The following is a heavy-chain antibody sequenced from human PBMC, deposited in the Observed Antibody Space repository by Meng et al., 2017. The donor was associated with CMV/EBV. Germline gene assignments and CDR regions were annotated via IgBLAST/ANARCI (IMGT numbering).Heavy chain of an antibody. V-gene: IGHV3-7*01. CDR3: ARIGYCSSTSCYLHYYYYYGMDV. D-gene: IGHD2-2*01. CDR1: GFTFSSYW. CDR2: IKQDGSEK. J-gene: IGHJ6*02. Sequence: GESLKISCAASGFTFSSYWMSWVRQAPGKGLEWVANIKQDGSEKYYVDSVKGRFTISRDNAKNSLYLQMNSLRAEDTAGYYCARIGYCSSTSCYLHYYYYYGMDVWGQGTTVTVSS.